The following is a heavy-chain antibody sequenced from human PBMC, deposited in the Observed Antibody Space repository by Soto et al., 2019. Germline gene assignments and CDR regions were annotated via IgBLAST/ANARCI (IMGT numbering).Heavy chain of an antibody. CDR2: IYYSGST. D-gene: IGHD4-17*01. CDR3: ARERGYGDQIIAY. V-gene: IGHV4-31*03. CDR1: GASISSGGYY. J-gene: IGHJ4*02. Sequence: SETLSLTCTVSGASISSGGYYWSWIRQHPGKGLEWIGYIYYSGSTFYNPSLKSRVMISVDTSKNQFSLTLSSETAADTAVYYCARERGYGDQIIAYWGQGTLVTVSS.